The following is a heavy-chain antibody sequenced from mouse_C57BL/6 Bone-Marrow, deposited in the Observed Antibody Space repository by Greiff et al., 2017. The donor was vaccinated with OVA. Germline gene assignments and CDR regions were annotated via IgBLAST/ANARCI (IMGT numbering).Heavy chain of an antibody. CDR2: LWGGGST. CDR1: GFSLTSYG. D-gene: IGHD2-1*01. Sequence: QVQLKESGPGLVAPSQSLSITCTVSGFSLTSYGVDWVRQPPGKGLEWLGVLWGGGSTNYNSALMSRLSISKDNSKSQVFVKMNSLQTYDTAMYYCAKHERGADGNQAWCAYWGQGTLVTVSA. J-gene: IGHJ3*01. CDR3: AKHERGADGNQAWCAY. V-gene: IGHV2-9*01.